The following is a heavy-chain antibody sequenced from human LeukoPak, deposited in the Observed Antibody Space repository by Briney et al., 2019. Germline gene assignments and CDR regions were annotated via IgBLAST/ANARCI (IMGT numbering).Heavy chain of an antibody. V-gene: IGHV3-23*01. Sequence: PGGSLRLSCVASGFIFSSYAMSWVRQAPGKGLEWVSCISDSGVNTYYAASVKGRFTISRDNSKNTVYLQMNSLRGEDTAVYYCAKELRSNFDYWGQGTLVTVSS. CDR2: ISDSGVNT. CDR1: GFIFSSYA. CDR3: AKELRSNFDY. J-gene: IGHJ4*02. D-gene: IGHD2-15*01.